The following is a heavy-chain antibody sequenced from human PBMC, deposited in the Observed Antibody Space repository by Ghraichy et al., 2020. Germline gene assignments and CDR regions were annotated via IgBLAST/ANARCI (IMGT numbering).Heavy chain of an antibody. CDR1: GFTFSSYA. Sequence: LSLTCAASGFTFSSYAMSWVRQAPGKGLEWVSAISGSGGSTYYADSVKGRFTISRDNSKNTLYLQMNSLRAEDTAVYYCAKVGVVVAATYWGQGTLVTVSS. CDR2: ISGSGGST. J-gene: IGHJ4*02. V-gene: IGHV3-23*01. D-gene: IGHD2-15*01. CDR3: AKVGVVVAATY.